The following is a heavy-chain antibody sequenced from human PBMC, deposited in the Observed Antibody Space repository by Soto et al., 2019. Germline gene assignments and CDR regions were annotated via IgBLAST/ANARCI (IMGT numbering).Heavy chain of an antibody. CDR2: ISSSSSYT. V-gene: IGHV3-11*05. D-gene: IGHD2-15*01. J-gene: IGHJ4*02. CDR1: GFTFSDYY. CDR3: ARDDCSGGSCYTTNLDY. Sequence: QVQLVESGGGLVKPGGSLRLSCAASGFTFSDYYMSWIRQAPGKGLEWVSYISSSSSYTNYADSVKGRFTISRDNAKNSLYLQMNSLRAEDTAVYYCARDDCSGGSCYTTNLDYWGQGTLVTVSS.